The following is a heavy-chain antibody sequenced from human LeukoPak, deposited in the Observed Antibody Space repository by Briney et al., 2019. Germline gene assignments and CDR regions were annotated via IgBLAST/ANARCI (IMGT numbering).Heavy chain of an antibody. CDR1: GGTFSSYA. V-gene: IGHV1-69*13. CDR2: IIPIFGTA. Sequence: GASVKVSCKASGGTFSSYAISWVRQAPGQGLEWMGGIIPIFGTANYAQKFQGRVTITADESTSTAYMELSSLRSEDTAVYYCAGSVVRGVIKYYYYYYYMDVWGKGTTVTISS. CDR3: AGSVVRGVIKYYYYYYYMDV. J-gene: IGHJ6*03. D-gene: IGHD3-10*01.